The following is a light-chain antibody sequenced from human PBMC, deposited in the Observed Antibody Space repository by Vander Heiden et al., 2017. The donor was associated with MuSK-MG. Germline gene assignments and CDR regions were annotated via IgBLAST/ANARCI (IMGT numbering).Light chain of an antibody. CDR3: NTYTSSSTVV. V-gene: IGLV2-14*03. J-gene: IGLJ2*01. Sequence: QSALTQPASVPWSPGQSITISCTGTSSDVVGHNYVSWYQQHPGKAPKLMIYDVSGRPSGVSNRFSGSKSGNTASLTISGLQAEDEADYYCNTYTSSSTVVFGGGTKLTVL. CDR2: DVS. CDR1: SSDVVGHNY.